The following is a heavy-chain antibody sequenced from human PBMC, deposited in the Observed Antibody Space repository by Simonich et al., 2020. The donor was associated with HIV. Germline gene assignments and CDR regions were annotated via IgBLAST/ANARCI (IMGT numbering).Heavy chain of an antibody. CDR3: AKDKGAYYGSGSPVY. CDR1: GFTFDDYA. D-gene: IGHD3-10*01. J-gene: IGHJ4*02. Sequence: EVQLVESGGGLVQPGRSLRLSCAASGFTFDDYAMHWVRQAPGKGPELVSGISRNSGSIGYADSVKCRFTISRDNAKNSLYLQMNSLRAEDTALYYGAKDKGAYYGSGSPVYWGQGTLVTVSS. V-gene: IGHV3-9*01. CDR2: ISRNSGSI.